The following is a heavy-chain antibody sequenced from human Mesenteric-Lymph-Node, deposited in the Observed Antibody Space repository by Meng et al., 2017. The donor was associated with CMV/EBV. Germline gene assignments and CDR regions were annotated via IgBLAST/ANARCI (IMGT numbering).Heavy chain of an antibody. CDR2: ISTSGKTI. CDR1: GFTFNTYE. J-gene: IGHJ4*02. CDR3: ARRYCSTTSCLIDY. V-gene: IGHV3-48*03. D-gene: IGHD2-2*01. Sequence: GESLKISCAASGFTFNTYETNWVRQAPGKGLEWVSHISTSGKTIYYADSVKGRFTISRDNAENSLYLQMNSLRAEDTAVYYCARRYCSTTSCLIDYWGRGTLVTVSS.